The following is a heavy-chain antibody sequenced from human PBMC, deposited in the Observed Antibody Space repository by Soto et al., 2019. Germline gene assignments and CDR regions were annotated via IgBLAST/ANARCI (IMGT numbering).Heavy chain of an antibody. Sequence: SETLSLTYTVSGGSISSSIYYWGWIRQPPGKGLEWIGSIYFHGTTYYNPSLKSRVTISVDTSKSQFSLRLTSVTAADTAVYYCARQGGEDSISRDFFHSWGQGTLVTVSS. V-gene: IGHV4-39*01. J-gene: IGHJ4*02. D-gene: IGHD2-21*01. CDR1: GGSISSSIYY. CDR3: ARQGGEDSISRDFFHS. CDR2: IYFHGTT.